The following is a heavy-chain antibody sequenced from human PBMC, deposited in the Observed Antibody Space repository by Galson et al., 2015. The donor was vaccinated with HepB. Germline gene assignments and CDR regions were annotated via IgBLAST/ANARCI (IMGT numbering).Heavy chain of an antibody. CDR1: GFTFSSYA. Sequence: SLRLSCAASGFTFSSYAMSWVRQAPGKGLEWVSAISGSGGRIFYADSVKGRFTISRDNSKNTLYLQMNSLRAEDTAVYYCAKGTEDYGDSRTDYWGQGTLVTVSS. V-gene: IGHV3-23*01. J-gene: IGHJ4*02. CDR2: ISGSGGRI. D-gene: IGHD4-17*01. CDR3: AKGTEDYGDSRTDY.